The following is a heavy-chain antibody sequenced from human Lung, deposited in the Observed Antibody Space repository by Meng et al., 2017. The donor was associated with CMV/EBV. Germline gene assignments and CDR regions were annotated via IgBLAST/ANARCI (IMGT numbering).Heavy chain of an antibody. V-gene: IGHV1-69*10. CDR2: IIPILGIP. Sequence: SVXVSXXASGGSLSNYRLNWVRQVPGQGFQWMGGIIPILGIPDYPENFQGRVTITADTSTDTAYMHLSSLRLEDTAVYYCARGARLGYCSGANCYFNDFWGQGXWVTVSS. CDR3: ARGARLGYCSGANCYFNDF. D-gene: IGHD2-15*01. J-gene: IGHJ4*02. CDR1: GGSLSNYR.